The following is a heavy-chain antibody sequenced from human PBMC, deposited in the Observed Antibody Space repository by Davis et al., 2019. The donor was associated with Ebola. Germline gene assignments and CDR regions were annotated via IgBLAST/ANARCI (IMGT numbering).Heavy chain of an antibody. D-gene: IGHD5-12*01. V-gene: IGHV4-59*08. Sequence: MPSETLSLTCTVSGGSISSYYWSWIRQPPEKGLEWVGYIYYSGSTNCNPSLKSRVTISVDTSKNQFSLKLSSVTAADTAVYYCSGLPYYYGMDVWGQGTTVTVSS. CDR2: IYYSGST. J-gene: IGHJ6*02. CDR1: GGSISSYY. CDR3: SGLPYYYGMDV.